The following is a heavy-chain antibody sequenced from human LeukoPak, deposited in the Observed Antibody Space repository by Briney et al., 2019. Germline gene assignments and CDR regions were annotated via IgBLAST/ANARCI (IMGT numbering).Heavy chain of an antibody. CDR2: IKSKTDGGTT. V-gene: IGHV3-15*01. CDR1: GFTFSNAW. CDR3: TTEGALAYCGGDCYFNFDY. Sequence: GGSLRLSCAASGFTFSNAWMSWVRQAPGKGLEWVGRIKSKTDGGTTDYAAPVKGRFTISRDDSKNTLYLQMNSLRTEDTAVYYCTTEGALAYCGGDCYFNFDYWGQGTLVTVSS. D-gene: IGHD2-21*02. J-gene: IGHJ4*02.